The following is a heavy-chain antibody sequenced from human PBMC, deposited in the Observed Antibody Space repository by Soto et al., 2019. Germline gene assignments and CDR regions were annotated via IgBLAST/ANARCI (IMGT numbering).Heavy chain of an antibody. J-gene: IGHJ5*02. Sequence: SETLSLTCTVSGGSISSYYWSWIRQPPGKGLEWIGYIYYSGSTNYNPSLKSRVTISVDTSKNQFSLKLSSVTAADTAVYYCARQNSGDYGDWFDPWGQGTLVTVSS. CDR1: GGSISSYY. CDR3: ARQNSGDYGDWFDP. D-gene: IGHD4-17*01. CDR2: IYYSGST. V-gene: IGHV4-59*08.